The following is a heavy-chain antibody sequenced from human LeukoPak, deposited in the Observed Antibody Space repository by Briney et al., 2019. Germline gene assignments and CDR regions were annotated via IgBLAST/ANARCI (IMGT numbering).Heavy chain of an antibody. Sequence: GGSLRLSCAASGFTFGGSAMHWVRQASGKGLEWVGRIRSKANSYATAYAASVKGRFTISRDDSKNTAYLQMNSLKTEDTAVYYCTRLAGGSPTLYNWFDPWGQGTLVTVSS. CDR3: TRLAGGSPTLYNWFDP. D-gene: IGHD3-16*02. CDR2: IRSKANSYAT. J-gene: IGHJ5*02. V-gene: IGHV3-73*01. CDR1: GFTFGGSA.